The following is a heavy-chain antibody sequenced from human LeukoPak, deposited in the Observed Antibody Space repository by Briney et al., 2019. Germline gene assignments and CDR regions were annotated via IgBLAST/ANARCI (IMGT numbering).Heavy chain of an antibody. CDR3: AKMSGYFEY. CDR1: GLTFSNHG. J-gene: IGHJ4*02. D-gene: IGHD6-25*01. CDR2: ITGDGTTT. V-gene: IGHV3-23*01. Sequence: PGGSLRLSCEASGLTFSNHGMSWVRQAPGKGLQWVSAITGDGTTTYYADSVKGRSTISRDNSKNMLYLQMSSLRAEDTAVYYCAKMSGYFEYWGQGALVPVSS.